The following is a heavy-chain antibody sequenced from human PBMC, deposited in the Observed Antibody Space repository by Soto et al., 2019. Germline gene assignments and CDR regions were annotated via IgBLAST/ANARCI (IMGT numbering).Heavy chain of an antibody. V-gene: IGHV3-30-3*01. J-gene: IGHJ1*01. Sequence: QVQLVESGGGVVQPGRSLRLSCAASGFTFSSYAMHWVRQAPGKGLEWVAVISYDGSNKYYADSVKGRFTISRDNSKNTLYLQMNSLRAEDTAVYYCARGTSLGGELLKEYFQHWGQGTLVTVSS. CDR3: ARGTSLGGELLKEYFQH. CDR2: ISYDGSNK. D-gene: IGHD1-26*01. CDR1: GFTFSSYA.